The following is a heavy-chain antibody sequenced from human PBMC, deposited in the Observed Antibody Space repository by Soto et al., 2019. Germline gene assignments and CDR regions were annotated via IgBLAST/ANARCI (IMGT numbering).Heavy chain of an antibody. D-gene: IGHD2-2*01. Sequence: PSETLSLTCTVSGGSISSSSYYWGWIRQPPGKGLEWIGSIYYSGSTYYNPSLKSRVTISVDTSKNQFSLKLSSVTAADTAVYYCARQYQLRWFDPWGQGTLVTVSS. CDR1: GGSISSSSYY. CDR2: IYYSGST. J-gene: IGHJ5*02. CDR3: ARQYQLRWFDP. V-gene: IGHV4-39*01.